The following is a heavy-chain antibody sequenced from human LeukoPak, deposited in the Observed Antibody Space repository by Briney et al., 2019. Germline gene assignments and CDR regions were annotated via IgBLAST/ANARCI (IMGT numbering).Heavy chain of an antibody. CDR3: ARGGYSSYYFDY. J-gene: IGHJ4*02. CDR1: GGSISSGSYY. V-gene: IGHV4-61*02. CDR2: IYTSGST. D-gene: IGHD5-18*01. Sequence: SETLSLTCTVSGGSISSGSYYWSWIRQPAGKGLEWIGRIYTSGSTNYNPSLKSRVTISVDTSKNQFSLKLSSVTAADTAVYYCARGGYSSYYFDYWGQGTLVTVSS.